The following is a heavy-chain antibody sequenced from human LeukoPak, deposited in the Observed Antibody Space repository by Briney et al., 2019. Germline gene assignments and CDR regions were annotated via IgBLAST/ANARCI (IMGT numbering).Heavy chain of an antibody. CDR2: ISTYSGYT. Sequence: GASVKVSCKASGYTFTSYDINWVRQAPGQGLEWMGWISTYSGYTNFAQKFQGRVTMTTEKSTSTAYMELRSLRSDDTAVYYCARDPVHFYDSSGYWTYWGQGTLVTVSS. CDR3: ARDPVHFYDSSGYWTY. CDR1: GYTFTSYD. D-gene: IGHD3-22*01. V-gene: IGHV1-18*01. J-gene: IGHJ4*02.